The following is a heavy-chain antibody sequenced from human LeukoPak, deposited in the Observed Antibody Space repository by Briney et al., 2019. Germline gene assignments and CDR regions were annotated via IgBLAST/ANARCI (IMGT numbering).Heavy chain of an antibody. CDR1: GFTFSTYG. J-gene: IGHJ4*02. Sequence: PGGSLRLSCAASGFTFSTYGMHWVRQAPGKGLEWVGRIKSKTDGGTTDYAAPVKGRFTISRDDSKNTLYLQMNSLKTEDTAVYYCTTSLSSGYYIDYWGQGALVTVSS. CDR2: IKSKTDGGTT. CDR3: TTSLSSGYYIDY. D-gene: IGHD3-22*01. V-gene: IGHV3-15*01.